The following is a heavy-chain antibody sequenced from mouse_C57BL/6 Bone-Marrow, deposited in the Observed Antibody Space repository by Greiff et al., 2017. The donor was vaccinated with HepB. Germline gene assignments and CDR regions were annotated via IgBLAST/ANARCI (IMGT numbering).Heavy chain of an antibody. D-gene: IGHD1-3*01. Sequence: QVQLQQSGPELVKPGASVKISCKASGYAFSSSWMNWVKQRPGKGLEWIGRIYPGDGDTNYNGKFKGKATLTADNSSSTAYMQLSSLTSEDSAVYFCEALAYWGQGTLVTVSA. CDR1: GYAFSSSW. V-gene: IGHV1-82*01. CDR3: EALAY. J-gene: IGHJ3*01. CDR2: IYPGDGDT.